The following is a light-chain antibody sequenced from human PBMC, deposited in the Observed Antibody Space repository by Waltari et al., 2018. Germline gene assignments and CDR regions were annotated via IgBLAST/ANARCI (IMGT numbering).Light chain of an antibody. V-gene: IGLV1-36*01. CDR3: AAYNGSLSGVV. CDR2: YDD. Sequence: QSVPTQPPSVSAAPRQRVTLSCSGSSSNIGHNPVHRYQQPPGKAPKLLIYYDDLLPSGVSDRFSGSKSGTSASLAITGLQSEDEADYYCAAYNGSLSGVVFGGGTKLTVL. J-gene: IGLJ2*01. CDR1: SSNIGHNP.